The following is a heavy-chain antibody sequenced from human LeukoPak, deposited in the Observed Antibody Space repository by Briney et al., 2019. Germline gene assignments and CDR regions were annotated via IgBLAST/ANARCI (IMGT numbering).Heavy chain of an antibody. Sequence: GGSLRLSCAASGFPFDDYGMNWVRQVPGKGLEWVSGINWNGGSTGYADSVKGRFTISRDISKNTLYLQMSSLRAEDTAVYYCARRAGGYSHPYDYWGQGVLVTVSS. CDR1: GFPFDDYG. CDR3: ARRAGGYSHPYDY. D-gene: IGHD4-23*01. CDR2: INWNGGST. V-gene: IGHV3-20*04. J-gene: IGHJ4*02.